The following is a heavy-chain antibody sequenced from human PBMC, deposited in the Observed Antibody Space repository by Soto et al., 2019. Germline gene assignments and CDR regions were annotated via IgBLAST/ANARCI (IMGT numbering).Heavy chain of an antibody. CDR3: ARGGDGSGSESVFDI. CDR2: TIPILDIT. V-gene: IGHV1-69*02. J-gene: IGHJ3*02. Sequence: QVQLVQSGAVVKKPGSSMKVSCKTSGGTFSTYPITWVRQAPGQGLEWMGRTIPILDITDYAQKFQGRVTITADKSXPTDYMELSSLKFEDTAVYYCARGGDGSGSESVFDIWGQGTMVTVSS. D-gene: IGHD3-22*01. CDR1: GGTFSTYP.